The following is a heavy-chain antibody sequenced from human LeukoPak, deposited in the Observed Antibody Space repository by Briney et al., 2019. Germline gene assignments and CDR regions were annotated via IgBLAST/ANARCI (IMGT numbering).Heavy chain of an antibody. CDR3: AREDLRATNYYGMDV. Sequence: GGSLRLSCAASGFTFSDYYMSWIRQAPGKGLEWVSYISSSSSYTNYADSVKGRFTISRDNAKNSLYLQMNSLRAEDTAVYYCAREDLRATNYYGMDVWGQGTTVTVSS. J-gene: IGHJ6*02. CDR1: GFTFSDYY. D-gene: IGHD1-26*01. CDR2: ISSSSSYT. V-gene: IGHV3-11*06.